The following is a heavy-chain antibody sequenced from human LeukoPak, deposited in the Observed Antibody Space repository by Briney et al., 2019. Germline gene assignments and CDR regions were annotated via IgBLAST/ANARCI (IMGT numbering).Heavy chain of an antibody. CDR1: GGTFSSNT. CDR2: IIPILGIA. D-gene: IGHD2-2*01. J-gene: IGHJ4*02. Sequence: SVKVSCKASGGTFSSNTISWVRQAPGQGLEWMGRIIPILGIANYAQKFQGRVTITADKSTSTAYMELSSLRSEDTAVYYCARDLGYCSSTSCPLYGYWGQGTLVTVSS. V-gene: IGHV1-69*04. CDR3: ARDLGYCSSTSCPLYGY.